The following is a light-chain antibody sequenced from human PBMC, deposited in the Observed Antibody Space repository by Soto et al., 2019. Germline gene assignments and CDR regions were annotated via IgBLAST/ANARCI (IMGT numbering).Light chain of an antibody. CDR3: YSCSRSSGTRYV. CDR1: SSDIGTYNY. CDR2: DVS. J-gene: IGLJ1*01. Sequence: QSALTQPASVSGSPGQSITISCTGTSSDIGTYNYVSWYQQHPGQAPKLMIYDVSNRPSGVSDRFSGSKSGNTASLTISGLQAEDEADYYCYSCSRSSGTRYVFGTGTKLTDL. V-gene: IGLV2-14*03.